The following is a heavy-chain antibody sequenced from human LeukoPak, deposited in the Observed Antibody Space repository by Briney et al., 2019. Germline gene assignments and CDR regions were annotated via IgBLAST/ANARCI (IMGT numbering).Heavy chain of an antibody. CDR1: GYSFSTYY. J-gene: IGHJ4*02. D-gene: IGHD6-13*01. V-gene: IGHV1-46*01. CDR2: INSSGRGT. CDR3: ARGGSEQLAPPFDS. Sequence: ASVKVSCKASGYSFSTYYMHWVRQAPGQGLEWMGTINSSGRGTNYAQKFQGRVTMTRDTSTSTAYMELSSLTSGDTALYYCARGGSEQLAPPFDSWGQGTLVTVPT.